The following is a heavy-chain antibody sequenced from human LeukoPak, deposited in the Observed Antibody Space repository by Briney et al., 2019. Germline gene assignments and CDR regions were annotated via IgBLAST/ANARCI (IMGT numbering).Heavy chain of an antibody. CDR3: ARGANYDFWSGYYTHYYYYGMDV. Sequence: SETLSLTCTVSGGSISSGGYYWSWIRQHPGKGLEWIGYIYYSGSTYYNPSLKSRVTISVDTSKNQFSLKLSSVTAADTDVYYCARGANYDFWSGYYTHYYYYGMDVWGQGTTVTVSS. CDR1: GGSISSGGYY. V-gene: IGHV4-31*03. CDR2: IYYSGST. J-gene: IGHJ6*02. D-gene: IGHD3-3*01.